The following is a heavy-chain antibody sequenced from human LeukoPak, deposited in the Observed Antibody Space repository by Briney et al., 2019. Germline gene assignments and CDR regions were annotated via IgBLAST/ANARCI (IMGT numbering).Heavy chain of an antibody. CDR3: AKGPQWGSGSYFGMDV. D-gene: IGHD3-10*01. V-gene: IGHV3-30*02. CDR1: GFSFSSYG. CDR2: IRYDGTNK. J-gene: IGHJ6*02. Sequence: LSGGSLRLSCAASGFSFSSYGMHWVRQAPGKGLEWVAFIRYDGTNKYYADSVKGRFTISRGNSKNTLSLQMNSLRAEDSAVYYCAKGPQWGSGSYFGMDVWGQGTTVTVSS.